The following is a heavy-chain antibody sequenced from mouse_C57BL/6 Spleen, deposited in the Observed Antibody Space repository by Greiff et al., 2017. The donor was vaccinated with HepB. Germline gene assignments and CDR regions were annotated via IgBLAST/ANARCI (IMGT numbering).Heavy chain of an antibody. J-gene: IGHJ1*03. CDR3: ARSTPYWDFDV. Sequence: QVQLQQPGAELVRPGSSVKLSCKASGYTFTSYWMHWVKQRPIQGLEWIGNIDPSDSETHYNQKFKDKATLTVDKSSSTAYMQLSSLTSEDSAVYYCARSTPYWDFDVWGTGTTVTVSS. CDR1: GYTFTSYW. CDR2: IDPSDSET. V-gene: IGHV1-52*01. D-gene: IGHD1-1*01.